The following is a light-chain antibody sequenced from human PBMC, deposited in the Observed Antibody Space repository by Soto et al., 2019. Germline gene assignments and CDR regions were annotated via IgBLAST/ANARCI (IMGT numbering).Light chain of an antibody. J-gene: IGKJ2*01. CDR2: DAS. CDR1: QSISSW. CDR3: QQYNSYSPYT. Sequence: DIQMTQSPSTLSASVGDRVTITCRASQSISSWLAWYQQKPGKAPKLLIYDASSLESGVPSRFSGSGSGTEFTLTISSLQFDDFATYYCQQYNSYSPYTFGQGTKLEIK. V-gene: IGKV1-5*01.